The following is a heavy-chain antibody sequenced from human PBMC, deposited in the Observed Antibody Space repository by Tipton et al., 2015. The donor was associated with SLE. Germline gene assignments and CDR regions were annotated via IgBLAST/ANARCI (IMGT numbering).Heavy chain of an antibody. D-gene: IGHD6-19*01. Sequence: SLRLSCAASGFTFSSYSMNWVRQAPGKGLEWVSYISSSSSYIYYADSVKGRFTISRDNAKNSLYLQMNSLRAEDTAVYYCARDGRYSSGWYDYWGQGTLVTVSS. CDR1: GFTFSSYS. CDR2: ISSSSSYI. J-gene: IGHJ4*02. CDR3: ARDGRYSSGWYDY. V-gene: IGHV3-21*05.